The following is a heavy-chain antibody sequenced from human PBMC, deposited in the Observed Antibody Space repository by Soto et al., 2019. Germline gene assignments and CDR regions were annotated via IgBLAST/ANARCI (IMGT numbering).Heavy chain of an antibody. CDR1: GYTFSDYW. V-gene: IGHV5-51*01. CDR3: VRQNTWNSYYGMDV. J-gene: IGHJ6*02. CDR2: VYPDESDT. Sequence: GESLKISCKASGYTFSDYWIGWVRQMPGEGLEWMGIVYPDESDTRYSPSFQGQVSISADMSITTAYLQWSSLKASDTAIYFCVRQNTWNSYYGMDVWGQGTTVTV. D-gene: IGHD1-7*01.